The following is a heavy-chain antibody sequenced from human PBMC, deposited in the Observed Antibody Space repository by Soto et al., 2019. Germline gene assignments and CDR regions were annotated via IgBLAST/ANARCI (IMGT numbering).Heavy chain of an antibody. CDR1: GGTFSSYA. CDR2: IIPIFGTA. Sequence: QVQLVQSGAEVKKPGSSVKVSCKASGGTFSSYAISWVRQAPGQGLEWMGGIIPIFGTANYAQKFQGRVTXTXDXXTRSAYMELSSLRSEDTAVYYCASRGGLSGSSWEHWGQGTLVTVS. D-gene: IGHD6-13*01. V-gene: IGHV1-69*05. J-gene: IGHJ4*02. CDR3: ASRGGLSGSSWEH.